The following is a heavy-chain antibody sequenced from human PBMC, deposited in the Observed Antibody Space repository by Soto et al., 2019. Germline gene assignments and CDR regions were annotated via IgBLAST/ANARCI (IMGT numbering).Heavy chain of an antibody. J-gene: IGHJ6*02. CDR2: IYYSGTT. Sequence: QLQLQESGPGLVKPSETLSLTCTVSSASISSSSYTWGWIRQPPGKGLEWIGSIYYSGTTYYNPSLTSRVTVSEDTSKNQFSLKVTSVTAADTAVYYCARLHGYCISSSCHGHYAMDVWGQGTTVTVSS. D-gene: IGHD2-2*01. CDR1: SASISSSSYT. CDR3: ARLHGYCISSSCHGHYAMDV. V-gene: IGHV4-39*01.